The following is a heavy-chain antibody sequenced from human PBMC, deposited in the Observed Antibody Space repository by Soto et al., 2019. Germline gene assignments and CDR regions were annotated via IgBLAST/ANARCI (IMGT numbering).Heavy chain of an antibody. J-gene: IGHJ4*02. D-gene: IGHD6-19*01. Sequence: SETLSLTCAVSGDSMSSSDYYWGWIRQPPGKGLECFGIIYYSGSTYYNPSLQSRVAISVDTSKNQFSLKLKSVTAADTAIYYCARRTVNIRTFYSGLKTHCFDYWGQGAPVTVSS. CDR1: GDSMSSSDYY. CDR2: IYYSGST. CDR3: ARRTVNIRTFYSGLKTHCFDY. V-gene: IGHV4-39*01.